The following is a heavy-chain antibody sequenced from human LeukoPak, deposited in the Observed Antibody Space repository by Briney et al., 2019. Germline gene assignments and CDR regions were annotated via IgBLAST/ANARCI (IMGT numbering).Heavy chain of an antibody. J-gene: IGHJ4*02. CDR3: AKHGRGNNSRDYFDY. V-gene: IGHV3-23*01. CDR2: IIGGSGRT. D-gene: IGHD5-12*01. CDR1: GFTFSNYA. Sequence: GGSLRLSCAASGFTFSNYAMSWVRQAPGEGLEWVSTIIGGSGRTYYTDSVKGRFTISRDHSENTLYLQVNSLRAEDTAVYHCAKHGRGNNSRDYFDYWGQGTLVTVSS.